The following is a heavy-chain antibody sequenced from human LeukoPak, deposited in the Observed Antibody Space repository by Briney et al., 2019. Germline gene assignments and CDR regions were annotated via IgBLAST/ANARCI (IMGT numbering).Heavy chain of an antibody. Sequence: SETLSLTCTVSGGSVSSGSYYWSWIRQPPGQGLEWIGYIYYSGSTNYNPSLKSRVTISVDTSKNQFSLKLSSVTAADTAVYYCARDSYYDSSGVDYWGQGTLVTVSS. CDR3: ARDSYYDSSGVDY. V-gene: IGHV4-61*01. D-gene: IGHD3-22*01. CDR1: GGSVSSGSYY. J-gene: IGHJ4*02. CDR2: IYYSGST.